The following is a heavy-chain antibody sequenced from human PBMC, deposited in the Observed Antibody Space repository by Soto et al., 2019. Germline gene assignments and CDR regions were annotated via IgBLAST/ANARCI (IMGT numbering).Heavy chain of an antibody. CDR1: GGSFSVQA. J-gene: IGHJ1*01. CDR3: VSVPN. V-gene: IGHV1-69*13. Sequence: AVKVSCKASGGSFSVQAVSGVRQSPCPGIEWLGGIIPIFHKTNYARQFQGRVTITADESTGTAPMEFTSLTSADTAVYYCVSVPNWGQGTQGT. CDR2: IIPIFHKT.